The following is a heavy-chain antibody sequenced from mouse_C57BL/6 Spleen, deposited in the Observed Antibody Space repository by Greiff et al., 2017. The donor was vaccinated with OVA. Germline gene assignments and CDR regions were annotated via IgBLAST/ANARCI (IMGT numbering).Heavy chain of an antibody. CDR2: ISYDGSN. CDR3: ARDGGYYWFAY. CDR1: GYSITSGYY. V-gene: IGHV3-6*01. J-gene: IGHJ3*01. Sequence: EVKLMESGPGLVKPSQSLSLTCSVTGYSITSGYYWNWIRQFPGNKLEWMGYISYDGSNNYNPSLKNRISITRDTSKNQFFLKLNSVTTEDTATYYCARDGGYYWFAYWGQGTLVTVSA. D-gene: IGHD2-3*01.